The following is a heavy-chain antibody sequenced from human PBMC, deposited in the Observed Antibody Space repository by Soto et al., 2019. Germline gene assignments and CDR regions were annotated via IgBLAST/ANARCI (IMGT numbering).Heavy chain of an antibody. J-gene: IGHJ4*02. CDR3: AKDPRRYNCQSYYFDY. CDR1: GFTFSSYG. Sequence: QVQLVESGGGVVQPGRSLRLSCAASGFTFSSYGMHWVRQAPGKGLEWVAVISYDGSNKYYADSVKGRFTISRDNSKNTLYLQMNSLRAEDTAVYYCAKDPRRYNCQSYYFDYWGQGTLVTVAS. CDR2: ISYDGSNK. V-gene: IGHV3-30*18. D-gene: IGHD1-1*01.